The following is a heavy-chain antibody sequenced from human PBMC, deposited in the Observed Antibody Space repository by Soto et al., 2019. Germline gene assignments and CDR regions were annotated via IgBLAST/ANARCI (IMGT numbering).Heavy chain of an antibody. Sequence: ASVKVSCKASGYTCTSYYMHWVRQAPGPGLEWMGIINPSGGSTSYAQKFQGRVTMTRDTSTSTVYMELSSLRSEDTAVYYCAIEGGRTAAPTPDGFDAWGQGTLVTVAS. CDR2: INPSGGST. CDR1: GYTCTSYY. V-gene: IGHV1-46*01. CDR3: AIEGGRTAAPTPDGFDA. J-gene: IGHJ5*02. D-gene: IGHD6-6*01.